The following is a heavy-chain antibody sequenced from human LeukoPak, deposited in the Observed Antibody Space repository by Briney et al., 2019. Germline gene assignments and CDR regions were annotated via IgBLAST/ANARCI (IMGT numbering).Heavy chain of an antibody. D-gene: IGHD6-19*01. CDR2: ISAYNGNT. V-gene: IGHV1-18*01. J-gene: IGHJ6*03. CDR1: GYTFTSYG. CDR3: AREIRDVAGPPNDYYYYYYMDV. Sequence: GASVKVSCKASGYTFTSYGISWVRQAPGQGLEWMGWISAYNGNTNYAQKLQGRVTMTTDTSTSTAYMELRSLGSDDTAVYYCAREIRDVAGPPNDYYYYYYMDVWGKGTTVTVSS.